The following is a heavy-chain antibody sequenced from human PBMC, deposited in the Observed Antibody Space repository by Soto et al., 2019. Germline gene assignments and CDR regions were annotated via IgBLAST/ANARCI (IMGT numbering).Heavy chain of an antibody. CDR2: VSARGRDT. J-gene: IGHJ3*02. V-gene: IGHV3-23*01. CDR1: RFTFTNYG. CDR3: AKDRMDHNSVWDAFDI. Sequence: EVQLLESGGGLVQPGGSLRLSCTTSRFTFTNYGMNWVRQAPGKGLEWVAGVSARGRDTSYADSVKGRFIISRDNSKDTLHLQMNSLRAEDTALYYCAKDRMDHNSVWDAFDIWGRGTVVTVS. D-gene: IGHD2-15*01.